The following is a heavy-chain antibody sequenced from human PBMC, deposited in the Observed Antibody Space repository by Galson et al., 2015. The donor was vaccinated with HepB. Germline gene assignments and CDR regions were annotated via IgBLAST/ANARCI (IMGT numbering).Heavy chain of an antibody. CDR2: IYTSGST. CDR1: GGSISSYY. Sequence: QVQLQESGPGLVKPSETLSLTCTVSGGSISSYYWSWIRQPARKGLEWIGRIYTSGSTNYNPSLKSRVTMSVDTSKNQFSLKLSSVTAADTAVYYCARDTYDEFYGDPGYFDYWGQGTLVTVSS. V-gene: IGHV4-4*07. J-gene: IGHJ4*02. D-gene: IGHD4-17*01. CDR3: ARDTYDEFYGDPGYFDY.